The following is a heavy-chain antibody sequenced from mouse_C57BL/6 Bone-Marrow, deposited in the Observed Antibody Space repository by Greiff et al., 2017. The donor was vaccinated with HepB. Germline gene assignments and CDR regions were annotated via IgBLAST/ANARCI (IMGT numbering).Heavy chain of an antibody. Sequence: EVQLQQSGPVLVKPGASVKMSCKASGYTFTDYYMNWVKQSHGKSLEWIGVINPYNGGTSYNQKFKGKATLTVDKSSSTAYMELNSLTSEDSAVYYCARGDYGNYAMDYWGQGTSVTVSS. D-gene: IGHD2-1*01. J-gene: IGHJ4*01. CDR3: ARGDYGNYAMDY. CDR2: INPYNGGT. CDR1: GYTFTDYY. V-gene: IGHV1-19*01.